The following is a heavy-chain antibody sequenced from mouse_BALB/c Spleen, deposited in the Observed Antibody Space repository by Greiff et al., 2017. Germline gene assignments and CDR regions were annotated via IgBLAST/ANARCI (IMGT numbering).Heavy chain of an antibody. Sequence: EVQLVESGGGLVQPGGSRKLSCAASGFTFSSFGMHWVRQAPEKGLEWVAYISSGSRTIYYADTVKGRFTISRDNPKNTLFLQMTSLRSEDTAMYYCARGNWGAWFAYWGQGTLVTVSA. J-gene: IGHJ3*01. CDR3: ARGNWGAWFAY. D-gene: IGHD4-1*01. CDR2: ISSGSRTI. V-gene: IGHV5-17*02. CDR1: GFTFSSFG.